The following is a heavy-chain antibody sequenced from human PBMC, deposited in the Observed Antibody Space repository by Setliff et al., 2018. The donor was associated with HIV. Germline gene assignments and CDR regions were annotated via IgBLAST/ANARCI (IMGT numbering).Heavy chain of an antibody. CDR2: IYPQDSDT. V-gene: IGHV5-51*01. CDR1: GYSFSNHW. CDR3: ARHRIDISLLVVQDPGPFDL. D-gene: IGHD3-3*02. Sequence: GESLKISCTGSGYSFSNHWIGWVRQMPGRGLEWVAIIYPQDSDTRYSPSFEGHVTISANTSRYTAYLQWRALRASDTAIYYCARHRIDISLLVVQDPGPFDLWGRGTMVTVSS. J-gene: IGHJ3*01.